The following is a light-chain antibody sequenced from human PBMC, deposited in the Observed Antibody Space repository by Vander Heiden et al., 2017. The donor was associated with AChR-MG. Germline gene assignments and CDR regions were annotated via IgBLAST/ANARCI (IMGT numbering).Light chain of an antibody. CDR1: SSDVGGYNY. CDR2: DVS. V-gene: IGLV2-14*01. J-gene: IGLJ3*02. CDR3: SSYTSSSTLV. Sequence: QSALTQPASVSGSPGQSITISCTGTSSDVGGYNYVSVYQQHPGKAPKLMIYDVSKRPSGVSNRFSGSKSGNTASLTISGLQAEDEADYYCSSYTSSSTLVLGGGTKLTVL.